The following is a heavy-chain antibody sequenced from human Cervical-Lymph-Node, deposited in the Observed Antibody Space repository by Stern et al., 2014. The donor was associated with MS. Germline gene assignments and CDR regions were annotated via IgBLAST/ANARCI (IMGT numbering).Heavy chain of an antibody. CDR3: ARGQSSSSCSD. V-gene: IGHV3-74*02. CDR1: GFTFSTYW. CDR2: INSDESSP. D-gene: IGHD6-13*01. J-gene: IGHJ4*02. Sequence: EVQLVESGGGLVPPGGSLRLSCAASGFTFSTYWMYWVRQVPGKGLVWVSRINSDESSPTYADSVKGRFTISRDNAKNMLYLQMNSLRAEDTAVYYCARGQSSSSCSDWGQGTQVTVS.